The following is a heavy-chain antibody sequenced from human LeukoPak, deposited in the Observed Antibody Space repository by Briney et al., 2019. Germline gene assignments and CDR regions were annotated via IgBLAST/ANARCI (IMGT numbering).Heavy chain of an antibody. D-gene: IGHD4-11*01. Sequence: SVKVSCKASGGTFGSYTISWVRQAPGQGLEWMGRIIPTLGIANYAQKFQGRVTITADKSTSTAYMELSSLRSEDTAVYYCARFRETTVAPDAFDIWGQGTMVTVSS. CDR3: ARFRETTVAPDAFDI. V-gene: IGHV1-69*02. CDR1: GGTFGSYT. CDR2: IIPTLGIA. J-gene: IGHJ3*02.